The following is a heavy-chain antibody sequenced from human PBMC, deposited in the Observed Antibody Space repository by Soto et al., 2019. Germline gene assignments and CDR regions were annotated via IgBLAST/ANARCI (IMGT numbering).Heavy chain of an antibody. V-gene: IGHV1-18*04. D-gene: IGHD2-15*01. J-gene: IGHJ4*02. CDR1: GHPLTNYV. CDR3: VRAHSAPGDYLDY. Sequence: SVKGPCTDAGHPLTNYVVGWVRRAPGQGLYMMLWFSAYNGNTGYEQQVQGRVTITTDTSTTIVYMELRSLRTDDTAVYYCVRAHSAPGDYLDYGGQETLVTFSS. CDR2: FSAYNGNT.